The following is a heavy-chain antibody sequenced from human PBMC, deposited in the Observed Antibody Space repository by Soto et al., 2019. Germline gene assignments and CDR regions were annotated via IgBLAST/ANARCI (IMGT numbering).Heavy chain of an antibody. J-gene: IGHJ4*02. Sequence: SETLSLTCTVSGYSISSGYYWGWIRQPPGKGLEWIGSIYHSGSTYYNPSLKSRVTISVDTSKNQFSLKLSSVTAADTAVYYCAREGYCSGGSCYSDYWGQGTLVTVSS. CDR1: GYSISSGYY. CDR2: IYHSGST. V-gene: IGHV4-38-2*02. D-gene: IGHD2-15*01. CDR3: AREGYCSGGSCYSDY.